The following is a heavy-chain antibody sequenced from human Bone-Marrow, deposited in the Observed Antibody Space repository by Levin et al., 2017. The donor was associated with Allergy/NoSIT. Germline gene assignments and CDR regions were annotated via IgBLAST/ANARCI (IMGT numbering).Heavy chain of an antibody. CDR3: AGGPRRSY. CDR1: GFTVSYNY. D-gene: IGHD3-16*01. CDR2: IYSGGTT. V-gene: IGHV3-53*01. Sequence: GGSLRLSCAVSGFTVSYNYMSWVRQAPGKGLEWVSLIYSGGTTDYADSVKGRFTISRDNSKNTLSLQMNSLTADDTAVYYCAGGPRRSYWGQGTLVTVSS. J-gene: IGHJ4*02.